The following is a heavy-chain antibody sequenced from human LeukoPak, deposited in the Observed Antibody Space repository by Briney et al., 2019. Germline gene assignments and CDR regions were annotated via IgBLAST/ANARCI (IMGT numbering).Heavy chain of an antibody. J-gene: IGHJ5*02. CDR2: IYYSGST. Sequence: KPSETLSLTCTVSGGSISSYYWSWIRQPPGKGLEWIGYIYYSGSTNYNPSLKSRVTISVDTSKNQFSLNLSSVTAADTGVYFCARVDYGTATNWFDPWGQGILVTVSS. D-gene: IGHD4/OR15-4a*01. CDR3: ARVDYGTATNWFDP. CDR1: GGSISSYY. V-gene: IGHV4-59*01.